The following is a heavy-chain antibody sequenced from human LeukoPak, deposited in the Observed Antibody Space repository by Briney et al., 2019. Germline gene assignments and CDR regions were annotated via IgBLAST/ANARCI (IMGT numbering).Heavy chain of an antibody. J-gene: IGHJ4*02. V-gene: IGHV3-30*03. CDR2: ISSDGNDK. Sequence: GGSLRLSCAASGVTFSSYGMHWVRQAPGKGLEWVALISSDGNDKLYGGSVKGRFTISRDDSKSTLYLQMNSLRAEDTAVYYCTTKVIRGNSGDDYDDWGQGTLVTASS. CDR3: TTKVIRGNSGDDYDD. CDR1: GVTFSSYG. D-gene: IGHD5-12*01.